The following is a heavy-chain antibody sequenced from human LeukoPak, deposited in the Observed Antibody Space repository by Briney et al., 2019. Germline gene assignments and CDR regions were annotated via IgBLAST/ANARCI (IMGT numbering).Heavy chain of an antibody. J-gene: IGHJ4*02. V-gene: IGHV3-23*01. CDR1: GFTFSTYA. CDR2: ISGNAGST. Sequence: GGSLRLSCAASGFTFSTYAMSWVRQAPGKGLEWVSTISGNAGSTYYADSAKGRFTISRDNSKNTLYLQMNSLRAADTAVYYCAKGSGYDFWSGYSAHDYWGQGTLVTVSS. D-gene: IGHD3-3*01. CDR3: AKGSGYDFWSGYSAHDY.